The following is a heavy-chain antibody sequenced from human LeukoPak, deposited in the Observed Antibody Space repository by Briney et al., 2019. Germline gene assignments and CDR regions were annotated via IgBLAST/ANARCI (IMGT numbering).Heavy chain of an antibody. V-gene: IGHV1-69*05. CDR3: ARDALRTGYLAGYYYMDV. CDR1: GGTFSSYA. D-gene: IGHD3/OR15-3a*01. CDR2: IIPIFGTA. J-gene: IGHJ6*03. Sequence: GASVKVSCKASGGTFSSYAISWVRQAPGQGLEWMGRIIPIFGTANYAQKFQGRVTITTDESTSTAYMELSSLRSEDTAVYYCARDALRTGYLAGYYYMDVWGKGTTVTVSS.